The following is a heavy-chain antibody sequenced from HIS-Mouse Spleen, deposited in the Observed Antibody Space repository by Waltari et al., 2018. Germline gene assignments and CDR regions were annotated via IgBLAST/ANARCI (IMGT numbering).Heavy chain of an antibody. CDR2: IYYSGRT. Sequence: QLQLQESGPGLVKPSETLSLTCTVSGGFISSSSSYWVWLRQPPGKGLVRIGSIYYSGRTYYNPSLKSRVTISVDTSKNQFSLKLSSVTAADTAVYYCAREIPYSSSWYDWYFDLWGRGTLVTVSS. V-gene: IGHV4-39*07. J-gene: IGHJ2*01. CDR1: GGFISSSSSY. CDR3: AREIPYSSSWYDWYFDL. D-gene: IGHD6-13*01.